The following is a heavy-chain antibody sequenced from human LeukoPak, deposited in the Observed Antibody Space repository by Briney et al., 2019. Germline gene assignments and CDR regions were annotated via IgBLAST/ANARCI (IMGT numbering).Heavy chain of an antibody. Sequence: GGSLRLSCAASGFTVSSNYMSWVRQAPGKGLEWVAVIWYDGSNKYYADSVKGRFTISRDNSKDTLYLQMNSLRAEDTAVYYCARDKFGGTDYWGQGTLVTVSS. CDR3: ARDKFGGTDY. J-gene: IGHJ4*02. CDR1: GFTVSSNY. V-gene: IGHV3-33*08. CDR2: IWYDGSNK. D-gene: IGHD1-26*01.